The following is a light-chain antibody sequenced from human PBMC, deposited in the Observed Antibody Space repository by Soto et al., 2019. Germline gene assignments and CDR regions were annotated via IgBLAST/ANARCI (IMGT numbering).Light chain of an antibody. CDR1: QSVSSSY. CDR2: GAS. V-gene: IGKV3-20*01. Sequence: EIVLTQSPGTLPLSPGERATLSCRASQSVSSSYLAWYHQKPGQAPRLLIYGASSRATGIPNRFSGSGSGTDFTLTISTLEPEDFATYYCQEYGSSPLAFGGGTKVEIK. CDR3: QEYGSSPLA. J-gene: IGKJ4*01.